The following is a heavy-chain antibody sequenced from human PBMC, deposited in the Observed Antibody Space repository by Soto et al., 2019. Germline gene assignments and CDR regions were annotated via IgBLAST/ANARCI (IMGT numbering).Heavy chain of an antibody. V-gene: IGHV1-2*04. CDR3: ARGDSTDCSIGVCSFFYNHAMDV. Sequence: VASVKVTCKASGCIFTDYHIHWVRQAPGQGLEWLGRINLKSGGTSTAQKFQGWVTMTTDTSISTASMELTRLTSDDTAIYYCARGDSTDCSIGVCSFFYNHAMDVWGQGTTVTVS. CDR1: GCIFTDYH. CDR2: INLKSGGT. J-gene: IGHJ6*02. D-gene: IGHD2-8*01.